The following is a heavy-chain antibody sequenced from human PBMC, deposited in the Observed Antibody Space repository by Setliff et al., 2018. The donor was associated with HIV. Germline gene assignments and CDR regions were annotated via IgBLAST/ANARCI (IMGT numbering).Heavy chain of an antibody. CDR2: ISGSGGNT. D-gene: IGHD5-18*01. CDR1: GFTFMNYA. Sequence: GGSLRLSCAASGFTFMNYAMSWVRQAPGKGLAWVSTISGSGGNTYYADSVKGRFTISRDNSKNTVFLQMNSLRAEDTAVYCCAKDQGYRSYYIEYWGQGTLVTVSS. J-gene: IGHJ4*02. V-gene: IGHV3-23*01. CDR3: AKDQGYRSYYIEY.